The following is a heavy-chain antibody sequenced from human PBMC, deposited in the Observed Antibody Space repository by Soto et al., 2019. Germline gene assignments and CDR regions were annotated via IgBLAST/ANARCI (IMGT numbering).Heavy chain of an antibody. CDR3: ARVPPYYYDSSGRPGMDV. V-gene: IGHV1-8*01. CDR1: GYTFTSYD. J-gene: IGHJ6*02. Sequence: ASVKVSCKASGYTFTSYDINWVRQATGQGLEWMGWMNPSSGNTGYAQKFQGRVTMTRNTSISTAYMELSSLRSEDTAVYYCARVPPYYYDSSGRPGMDVWGQGTTVTVSS. D-gene: IGHD3-22*01. CDR2: MNPSSGNT.